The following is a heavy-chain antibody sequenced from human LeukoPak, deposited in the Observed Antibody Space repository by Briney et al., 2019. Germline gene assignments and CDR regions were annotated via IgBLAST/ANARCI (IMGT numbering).Heavy chain of an antibody. CDR2: IIPIFGTA. D-gene: IGHD6-19*01. CDR1: GGTFSSYA. V-gene: IGHV1-69*13. Sequence: GASVKVSCKASGGTFSSYAISWVRQAPGQGLEWMGGIIPIFGTANYAQKFQGRVTITADEFTSTAYMELSSLRSEDTAVYYCSCGARGSGWYEVSGYWGQGTLVTVSS. CDR3: SCGARGSGWYEVSGY. J-gene: IGHJ4*02.